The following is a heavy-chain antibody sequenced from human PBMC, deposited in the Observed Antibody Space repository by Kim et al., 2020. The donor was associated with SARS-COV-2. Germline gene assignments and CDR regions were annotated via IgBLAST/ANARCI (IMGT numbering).Heavy chain of an antibody. CDR3: ARGYCTSTSCYTWFDL. CDR1: GYTFTNYA. J-gene: IGHJ5*02. CDR2: INAGSGST. Sequence: ASVKVSCKASGYTFTNYAMHWVRQAPGQRLEWMGWINAGSGSTKYSQKFQGRVTITWDTSATTAYMELSSLRSEDTAVYYCARGYCTSTSCYTWFDLWGQGTLVTVSS. D-gene: IGHD2-2*02. V-gene: IGHV1-3*01.